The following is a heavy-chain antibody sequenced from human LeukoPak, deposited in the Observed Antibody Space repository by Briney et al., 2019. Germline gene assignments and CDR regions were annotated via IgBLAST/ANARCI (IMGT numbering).Heavy chain of an antibody. CDR1: GGSISSGGYY. D-gene: IGHD5-18*01. CDR2: IYYSGST. Sequence: SQTLSLTCTVSGGSISSGGYYWSWIRQHPGKGLEWIGYIYYSGSTYYNPSLKSRVTISVDTSKNQFSLKLSSVTAADMAVYYCARWYTAMVRDAFDIWGQGTMVTVSS. J-gene: IGHJ3*02. V-gene: IGHV4-31*03. CDR3: ARWYTAMVRDAFDI.